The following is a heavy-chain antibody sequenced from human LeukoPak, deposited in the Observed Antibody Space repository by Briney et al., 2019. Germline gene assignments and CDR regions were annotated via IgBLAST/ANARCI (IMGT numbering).Heavy chain of an antibody. CDR1: GYTFTSCA. V-gene: IGHV7-4-1*02. CDR2: INTNTGNP. D-gene: IGHD2-2*01. CDR3: TRQGPGYCGSTSCYGVDY. Sequence: AASVKVSCKASGYTFTSCAMNWVRQAPGQGLEWMGWINTNTGNPTYAQGFTGRFVFSLDTSVSTAYLQISSLKAEDTAVYYCTRQGPGYCGSTSCYGVDYWGQGTLVTVSS. J-gene: IGHJ4*02.